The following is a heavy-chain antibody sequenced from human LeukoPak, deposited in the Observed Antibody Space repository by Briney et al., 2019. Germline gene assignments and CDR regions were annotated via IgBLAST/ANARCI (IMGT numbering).Heavy chain of an antibody. CDR2: FDPEDGET. D-gene: IGHD3-9*01. CDR1: GYTLTELS. J-gene: IGHJ6*02. CDR3: ARDHGGLEKTYYDILTGYWSYYGMDV. V-gene: IGHV1-24*01. Sequence: ASVKVSCKVSGYTLTELSMHWVRQAPGKGLEWMGGFDPEDGETIYAQKFQGRVTMTEDTSTDTAYMELSSLRSEDTAVYYCARDHGGLEKTYYDILTGYWSYYGMDVWGQGTTVTVSS.